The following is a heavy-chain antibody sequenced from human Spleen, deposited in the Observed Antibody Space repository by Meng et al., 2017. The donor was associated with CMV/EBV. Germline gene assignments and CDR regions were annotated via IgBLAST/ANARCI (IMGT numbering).Heavy chain of an antibody. CDR2: INWNGGRT. CDR3: ARAQTDGYSSFDY. V-gene: IGHV3-20*04. CDR1: GFTFDDFG. J-gene: IGHJ4*02. Sequence: CAASGFTFDDFGMYWVRPTPGKGLEWVSGINWNGGRTDYADSVKGRFTISRDNAKNSLYLQMNSLRAEDTALYYCARAQTDGYSSFDYWGQGTLVTVS. D-gene: IGHD5-24*01.